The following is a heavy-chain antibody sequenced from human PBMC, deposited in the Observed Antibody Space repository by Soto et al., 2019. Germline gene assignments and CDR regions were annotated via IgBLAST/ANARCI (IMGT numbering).Heavy chain of an antibody. V-gene: IGHV4-34*01. D-gene: IGHD5-18*01. CDR2: INHSGST. Sequence: QVQLQQWGAGLLKPSETLSLTCAVYGGSFSGYYWSWIRQPPGKGLEWIGEINHSGSTNYNPSLKSRVTISVDTSKNQFSLKLSSVTAADTAVYYCARETFGAVPWGYSYGSPRRYYFDYWGQGTLVTVSS. CDR3: ARETFGAVPWGYSYGSPRRYYFDY. CDR1: GGSFSGYY. J-gene: IGHJ4*02.